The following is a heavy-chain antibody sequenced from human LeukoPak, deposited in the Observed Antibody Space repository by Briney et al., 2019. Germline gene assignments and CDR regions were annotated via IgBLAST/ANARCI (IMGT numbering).Heavy chain of an antibody. CDR3: AKDMGPWVPTGRGMDV. CDR1: GFNSVDYA. CDR2: ISWNSASV. V-gene: IGHV3-9*02. Sequence: GGSLRLSCAASGFNSVDYAMHWVRQAPGKGLEWVAGISWNSASVGYAGSVKGRFTISRDNAKNSLYLQMNSLRADDTALYYCAKDMGPWVPTGRGMDVWGQGTTVTVSS. D-gene: IGHD4-17*01. J-gene: IGHJ6*02.